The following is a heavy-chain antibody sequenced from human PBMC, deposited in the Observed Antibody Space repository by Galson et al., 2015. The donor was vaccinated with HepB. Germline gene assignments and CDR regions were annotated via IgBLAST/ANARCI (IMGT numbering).Heavy chain of an antibody. CDR1: GFTFSSYG. CDR3: VKGMGYCSSTSCYISDLYYFDY. J-gene: IGHJ4*02. V-gene: IGHV3-30*18. D-gene: IGHD2-2*02. CDR2: ISYDGSNK. Sequence: SLRLSCAASGFTFSSYGMHWVRQAPGKGLEWVAVISYDGSNKYYADSVKGRFTISRDNSKNTLYLQMNSLRAEDTAVYYCVKGMGYCSSTSCYISDLYYFDYWGQGTLVTVSS.